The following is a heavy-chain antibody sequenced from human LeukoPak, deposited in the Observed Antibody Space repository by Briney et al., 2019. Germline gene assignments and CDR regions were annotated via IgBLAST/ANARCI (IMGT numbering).Heavy chain of an antibody. CDR3: AKGTTFDAFDM. J-gene: IGHJ3*02. D-gene: IGHD3-16*01. CDR1: GFTFDNYA. CDR2: ISWNTGNI. V-gene: IGHV3-9*01. Sequence: GGSLRLSCAAVGFTFDNYAMHWVRQAPGKGLEWVSRISWNTGNIDYADSVKGRFTISRDNAKNSLYLQMNSLRAEDTALYYCAKGTTFDAFDMWGQGTMVTVSS.